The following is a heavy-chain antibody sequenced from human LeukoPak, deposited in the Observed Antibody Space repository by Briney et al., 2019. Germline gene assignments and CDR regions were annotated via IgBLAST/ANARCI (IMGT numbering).Heavy chain of an antibody. J-gene: IGHJ4*02. CDR1: GFTFSSYG. CDR3: AKEDTYYDFWSGYSNSLFDY. CDR2: ISYDGSNK. V-gene: IGHV3-30*18. D-gene: IGHD3-3*01. Sequence: GGSLRLSCAASGFTFSSYGMHWVRQAPGKGLERVAVISYDGSNKYYADSVKGRFTISRDNSKNTLYLQMNSLRAEDTAVYYCAKEDTYYDFWSGYSNSLFDYWGQGTLVTVSS.